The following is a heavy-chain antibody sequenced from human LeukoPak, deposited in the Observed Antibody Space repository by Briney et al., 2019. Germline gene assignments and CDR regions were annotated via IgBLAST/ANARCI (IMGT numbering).Heavy chain of an antibody. D-gene: IGHD5-12*01. V-gene: IGHV3-23*01. Sequence: GGSLRLSCVASGFTFSTFDTSWVRQAPGKGLEWVSVIRGSGGTTYYSDSVRGRFTISRDTSKNTLFLQMNSLRAEDTALYFCVKGAWLDYWGQGTLVTVSS. J-gene: IGHJ4*02. CDR1: GFTFSTFD. CDR3: VKGAWLDY. CDR2: IRGSGGTT.